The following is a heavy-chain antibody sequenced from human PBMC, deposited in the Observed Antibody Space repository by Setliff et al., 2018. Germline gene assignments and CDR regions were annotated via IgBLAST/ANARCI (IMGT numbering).Heavy chain of an antibody. V-gene: IGHV3-48*01. J-gene: IGHJ4*02. CDR3: ASKVSTGY. Sequence: GGSLRLSCAASGFTFSSYSMNWVRQAPGKGLEWVSYISSSSSTIYYADSVKGRFTTSRDNAKNSLYLQINSLRAEDTAIYYCASKVSTGYWGQGTLVTVSS. CDR2: ISSSSSTI. CDR1: GFTFSSYS. D-gene: IGHD5-12*01.